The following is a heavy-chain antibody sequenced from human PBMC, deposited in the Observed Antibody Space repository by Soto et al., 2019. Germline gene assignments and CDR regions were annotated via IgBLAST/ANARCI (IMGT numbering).Heavy chain of an antibody. CDR2: IWYDGSNK. Sequence: GGSLRLSCAASGFTLSSYGMHWVRQAPGKGLDWVAVIWYDGSNKYYADSVKGRFTISRDNSKNTLYLQMNSLRAEDTAVYYCAIESGALTVTRYNRFDSWSQGSLVIVSS. CDR3: AIESGALTVTRYNRFDS. J-gene: IGHJ5*01. CDR1: GFTLSSYG. D-gene: IGHD4-4*01. V-gene: IGHV3-33*01.